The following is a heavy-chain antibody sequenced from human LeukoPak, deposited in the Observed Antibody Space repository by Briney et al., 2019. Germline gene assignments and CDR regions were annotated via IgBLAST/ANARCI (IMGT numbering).Heavy chain of an antibody. CDR1: GYTFTSYA. V-gene: IGHV1-3*03. J-gene: IGHJ4*02. CDR3: ARGTGGSSSGRPPIDY. CDR2: INAGNGNT. D-gene: IGHD6-19*01. Sequence: GASVKVSCKASGYTFTSYAMHWVRQAPGQRLEWMGWINAGNGNTKYSQEFQGRVTITRDTSASTAYMELSSLRSEDMAVYYCARGTGGSSSGRPPIDYWGQGTLVTVSS.